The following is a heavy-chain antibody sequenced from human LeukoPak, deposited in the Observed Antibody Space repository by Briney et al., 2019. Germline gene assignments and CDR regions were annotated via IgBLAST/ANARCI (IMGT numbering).Heavy chain of an antibody. CDR3: ARDGGSEGKDY. V-gene: IGHV1-2*02. CDR2: INPDSGGT. CDR1: GYTFTGYY. J-gene: IGHJ4*02. Sequence: ASVKVSCKASGYTFTGYYIHWVRQAPGQGLEWMGWINPDSGGTNYAQKFQGRVTMTRDTSISTAYMELSRLRSDDTAAYYCARDGGSEGKDYWGQGTLVTVSS. D-gene: IGHD3-16*01.